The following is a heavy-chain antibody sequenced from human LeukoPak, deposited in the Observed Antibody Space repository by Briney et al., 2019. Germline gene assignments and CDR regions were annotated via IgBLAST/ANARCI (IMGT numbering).Heavy chain of an antibody. D-gene: IGHD3-22*01. CDR3: ARSSSGYYLDY. CDR1: GGSISSYY. V-gene: IGHV4-59*08. Sequence: PSETLSLTCTVSGGSISSYYWSWIRQPPGEGLEWIGDIYYSGSTNYNPSLKSRVTMSVDSSKDQFSLNMSSVTAADTAVYYCARSSSGYYLDYRGQGTLVTVSS. J-gene: IGHJ4*02. CDR2: IYYSGST.